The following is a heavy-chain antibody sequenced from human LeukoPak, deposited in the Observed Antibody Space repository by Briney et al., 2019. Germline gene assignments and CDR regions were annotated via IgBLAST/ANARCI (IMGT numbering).Heavy chain of an antibody. CDR3: AKAYNDILSGDHS. D-gene: IGHD3-9*01. CDR1: GFTFSSYA. J-gene: IGHJ4*02. V-gene: IGHV3-23*01. Sequence: GGSLRLSCAASGFTFSSYAMSWVRQAPGKGLEWVSGISGSGSSTYYADSVKGRFTISRDNSKNTLSLQMNSLRAEDTAVYYCAKAYNDILSGDHSWGQGTLVTVSS. CDR2: ISGSGSST.